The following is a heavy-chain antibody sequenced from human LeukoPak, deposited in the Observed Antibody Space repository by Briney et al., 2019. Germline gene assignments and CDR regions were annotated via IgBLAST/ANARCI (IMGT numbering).Heavy chain of an antibody. CDR3: ARYNSAWKTDDY. CDR2: IKQDGRDK. D-gene: IGHD6-19*01. Sequence: GGSLRLSCAVSGFPFNSYWKIWVRQAPGEGLEGVADIKQDGRDKYYAGSVKGRFTISRDNAKNSLYLQMNSLRAEDTAVYFCARYNSAWKTDDYWGQGTLVTVSS. V-gene: IGHV3-7*03. CDR1: GFPFNSYW. J-gene: IGHJ4*02.